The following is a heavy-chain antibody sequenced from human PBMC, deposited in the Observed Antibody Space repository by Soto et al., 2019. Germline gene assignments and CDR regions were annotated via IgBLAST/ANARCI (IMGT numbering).Heavy chain of an antibody. J-gene: IGHJ6*02. D-gene: IGHD2-2*01. CDR1: GFTFSDYY. CDR2: ISRSGSTI. CDR3: ARARFTVPSKYDLDV. Sequence: QVQLVESGGGLVKPGGSLRLSCAASGFTFSDYYMNWIRQAPGKGLEWVSYISRSGSTIYYADSVKGRFTISRDNAKNSLYLQMNSLRAEDTAVYYCARARFTVPSKYDLDVWGQGTTVTVSS. V-gene: IGHV3-11*01.